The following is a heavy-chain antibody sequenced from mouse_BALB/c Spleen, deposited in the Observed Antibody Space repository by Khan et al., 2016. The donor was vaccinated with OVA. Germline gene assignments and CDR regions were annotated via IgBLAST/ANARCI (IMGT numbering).Heavy chain of an antibody. J-gene: IGHJ4*01. CDR3: ARGGAAYYRNDGGAMEY. CDR1: GYTFTTAG. CDR2: INTHSGVP. Sequence: QIQLVQSGPELKKPGETVRISCKASGYTFTTAGMQWVQKMPGKGLKWIGWINTHSGVPKYAEDFTGRFAFSLETSASIAYILITNLKNENTATYFCARGGAAYYRNDGGAMEYWGQGTSVTVSS. V-gene: IGHV9-4*02. D-gene: IGHD2-14*01.